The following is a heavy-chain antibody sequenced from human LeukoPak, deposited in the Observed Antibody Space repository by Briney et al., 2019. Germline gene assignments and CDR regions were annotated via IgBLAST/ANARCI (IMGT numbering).Heavy chain of an antibody. CDR2: ISAYNGNT. J-gene: IGHJ2*01. V-gene: IGHV1-18*01. Sequence: ASVKVCCKASGYTFTSYGISWVRQAPGQGLEWMGWISAYNGNTNYAQKLQGRVTMTTDTSTSTAYMELRSLRSDDTAVYYCVVVVLGWYFDLWGRGTLVTVSS. CDR3: VVVVLGWYFDL. D-gene: IGHD2-15*01. CDR1: GYTFTSYG.